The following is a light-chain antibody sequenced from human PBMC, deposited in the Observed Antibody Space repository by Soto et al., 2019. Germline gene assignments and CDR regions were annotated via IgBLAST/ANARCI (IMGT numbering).Light chain of an antibody. Sequence: EIVMTQSPATLSLSPGERATLSCRASQTIDNTLAWYQRKPGQAPRLLIYDASTRATGVPARFSGSGSGTDFTLTISSLQSEDSAVYYCQHYNYWPYTFGQGTKVDIK. V-gene: IGKV3-15*01. CDR3: QHYNYWPYT. CDR2: DAS. J-gene: IGKJ2*01. CDR1: QTIDNT.